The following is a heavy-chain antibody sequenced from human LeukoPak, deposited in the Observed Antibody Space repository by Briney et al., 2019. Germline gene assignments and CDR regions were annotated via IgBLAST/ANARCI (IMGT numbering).Heavy chain of an antibody. Sequence: VSPKPSLGTFSSYAIRWVPQAPAQGVERMGRITTIFGIPNYPQNSQGRVTITADKSTSTAYIKLSSLRSEDTAVYCCARTAGYDCVYDYCAMDVWGQGTPVTVSS. CDR3: ARTAGYDCVYDYCAMDV. V-gene: IGHV1-69*17. CDR2: ITTIFGIP. D-gene: IGHD5-12*01. CDR1: LGTFSSYA. J-gene: IGHJ6*02.